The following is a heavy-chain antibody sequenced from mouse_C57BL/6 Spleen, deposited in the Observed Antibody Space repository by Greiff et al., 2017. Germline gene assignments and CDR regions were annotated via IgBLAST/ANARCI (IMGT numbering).Heavy chain of an antibody. J-gene: IGHJ2*01. Sequence: QLQQSGTELVKPGASVKLSCKASGYTFTSYWMHWVKQRPGQGLEWIGNINPSNGGTNYNEKFKSKATLTVDKSSSTAYMQLSSLTSEDSAVYYCARSIYDGYYYFDYWGQGTTLTVSS. CDR3: ARSIYDGYYYFDY. V-gene: IGHV1-53*01. CDR2: INPSNGGT. CDR1: GYTFTSYW. D-gene: IGHD2-3*01.